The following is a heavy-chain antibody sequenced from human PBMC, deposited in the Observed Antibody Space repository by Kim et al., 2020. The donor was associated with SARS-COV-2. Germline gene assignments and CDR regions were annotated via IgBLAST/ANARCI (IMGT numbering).Heavy chain of an antibody. CDR2: IIPILGIA. V-gene: IGHV1-69*04. Sequence: SVKVSCKASGGTFSSYAISWVRQAPGQGLEWMGMIIPILGIANYAQQFQGRVTIPADKSTSTAYMELSSLSSEDTAVYYCARDTTGTPRAPWGQGTLVTVSS. D-gene: IGHD1-1*01. CDR1: GGTFSSYA. CDR3: ARDTTGTPRAP. J-gene: IGHJ5*02.